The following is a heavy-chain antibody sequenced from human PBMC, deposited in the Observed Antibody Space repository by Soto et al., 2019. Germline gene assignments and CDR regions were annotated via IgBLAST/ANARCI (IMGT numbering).Heavy chain of an antibody. CDR3: ARDSRTWGYYYNGMDV. Sequence: QLQLQESGPGLVKPSETLSLTCTVSGGSISSSSYYWGWIRQPPGKGLEWIGSIYYSGSTYYNPSLKSRVTISVDTSKNQFSLKLSSVTAADTAVYYCARDSRTWGYYYNGMDVWGQGTTVTVSS. V-gene: IGHV4-39*02. CDR1: GGSISSSSYY. CDR2: IYYSGST. D-gene: IGHD6-13*01. J-gene: IGHJ6*02.